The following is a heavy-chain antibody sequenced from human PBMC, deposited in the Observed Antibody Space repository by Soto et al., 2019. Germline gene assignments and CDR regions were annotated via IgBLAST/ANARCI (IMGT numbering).Heavy chain of an antibody. CDR2: ISGSGGST. CDR1: GFTFSSYA. J-gene: IGHJ5*02. V-gene: IGHV3-23*01. CDR3: ARDKRGAYDSSGYYNNWFDP. D-gene: IGHD3-22*01. Sequence: EVQLLESGGGLVQPGGSLRLSCAASGFTFSSYAMSWVRQAPGKGLEWVSAISGSGGSTYYADSVKGRFTISRDNSKNTLYLQMNSLRAEDTAVYYCARDKRGAYDSSGYYNNWFDPWGQGTLVTVSS.